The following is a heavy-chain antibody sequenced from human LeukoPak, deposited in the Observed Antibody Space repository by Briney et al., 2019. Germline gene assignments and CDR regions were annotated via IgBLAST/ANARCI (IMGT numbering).Heavy chain of an antibody. J-gene: IGHJ6*03. D-gene: IGHD3-22*01. CDR2: INHNGGT. Sequence: SETLSLTCAVYGGSFSGYFWSWIRQPPGKGLEWIGDINHNGGTNYNPSLKSRVTISVDTSKNQFSLRLSSVTAEDTAVYYCARVDDNYYYYYMDVWGKGTTVTVSS. V-gene: IGHV4-34*01. CDR3: ARVDDNYYYYYMDV. CDR1: GGSFSGYF.